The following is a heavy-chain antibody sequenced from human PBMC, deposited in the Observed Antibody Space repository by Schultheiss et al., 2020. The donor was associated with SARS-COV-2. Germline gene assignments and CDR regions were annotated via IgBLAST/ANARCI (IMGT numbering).Heavy chain of an antibody. Sequence: GGSLRLSCAASGFTFGDYAMHWVRQAPGKGLEWVSGISWNSGGIGYADSVKGLFTISRDNAKNSLYLQMNSLRAEDTALYYCAKEDVGYCSSTSCYMENAFDIGGQGTRVT. D-gene: IGHD2-2*02. V-gene: IGHV3-9*01. J-gene: IGHJ3*02. CDR3: AKEDVGYCSSTSCYMENAFDI. CDR2: ISWNSGGI. CDR1: GFTFGDYA.